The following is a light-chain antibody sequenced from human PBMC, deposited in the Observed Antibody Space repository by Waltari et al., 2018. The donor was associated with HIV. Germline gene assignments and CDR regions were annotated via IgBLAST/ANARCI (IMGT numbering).Light chain of an antibody. CDR1: SSDVGGYNY. J-gene: IGLJ3*02. CDR3: SSYTGSSSVV. V-gene: IGLV2-14*01. Sequence: QSALTQPASVSGSPGQSITISCTGASSDVGGYNYVSWYQQHPGKAPKLMIYAVSNRAAGVSNRFSGSKSGNTASLTISGLRAEDEADYYCSSYTGSSSVVFGGGTKLTVL. CDR2: AVS.